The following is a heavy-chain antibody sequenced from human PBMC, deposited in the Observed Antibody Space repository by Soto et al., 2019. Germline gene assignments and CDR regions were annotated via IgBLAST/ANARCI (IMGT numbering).Heavy chain of an antibody. CDR3: AKAGYCSSTSCPRDYYYGMDV. J-gene: IGHJ6*02. V-gene: IGHV3-23*01. D-gene: IGHD2-2*01. CDR2: ISGSGGST. CDR1: GFTFSSYA. Sequence: GGSLRLSCAASGFTFSSYAMSWFRQAPGKGLEGASAISGSGGSTYYADSVKGRFTISRDNSKNTLYLQMNSLRAEDTAVYYCAKAGYCSSTSCPRDYYYGMDVWGQGTTVTVSS.